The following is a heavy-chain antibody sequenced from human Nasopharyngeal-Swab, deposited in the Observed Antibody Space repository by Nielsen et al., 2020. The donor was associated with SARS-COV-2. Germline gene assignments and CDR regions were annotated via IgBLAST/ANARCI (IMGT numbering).Heavy chain of an antibody. D-gene: IGHD6-6*01. CDR3: AAGGTGAARPYYYYGMDV. CDR2: IVVGSGNT. Sequence: SVQVSCKASGFTFTSSAVQWVRQARGQRLEWIGWIVVGSGNTNYAQTFQARVTITRDMSTSTAYMELSSLRSEDTAVYYCAAGGTGAARPYYYYGMDVWGQCTTVTVSS. CDR1: GFTFTSSA. J-gene: IGHJ6*02. V-gene: IGHV1-58*01.